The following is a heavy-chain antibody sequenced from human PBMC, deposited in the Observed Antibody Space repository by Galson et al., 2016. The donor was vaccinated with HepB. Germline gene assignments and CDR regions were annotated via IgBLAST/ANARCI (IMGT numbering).Heavy chain of an antibody. V-gene: IGHV1-69*13. CDR1: GGTFSTYA. CDR3: AGRHSGYTGGYDY. J-gene: IGHJ4*02. Sequence: SVKVSCKASGGTFSTYAISWVRQAPGQGLEWMGGIMPIFRTTNYAQKFQGSVTITADESTSTAYMELSSLRSEDTAVYYCAGRHSGYTGGYDYWGQGTLVTVSS. D-gene: IGHD5-12*01. CDR2: IMPIFRTT.